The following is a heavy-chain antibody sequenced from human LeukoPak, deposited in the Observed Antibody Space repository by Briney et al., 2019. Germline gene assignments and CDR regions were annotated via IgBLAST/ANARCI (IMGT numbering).Heavy chain of an antibody. J-gene: IGHJ4*02. CDR3: ARVVPPPPGIAAAGPYDY. CDR1: GGSIRSSNW. V-gene: IGHV4-4*02. D-gene: IGHD6-13*01. Sequence: SGTLSLTCAVSGGSIRSSNWWSWVRQPPGKGLGWIGEIYHSGSTNYNPSLKSRVTISLDKSKNHFSLKLSSVTAADTAVYYCARVVPPPPGIAAAGPYDYWGQGTLVTVSS. CDR2: IYHSGST.